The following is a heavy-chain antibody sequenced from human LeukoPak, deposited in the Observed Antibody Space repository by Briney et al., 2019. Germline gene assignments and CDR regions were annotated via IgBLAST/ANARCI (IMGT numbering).Heavy chain of an antibody. CDR2: TYYRSKWYN. J-gene: IGHJ4*02. V-gene: IGHV6-1*01. D-gene: IGHD3-22*01. CDR3: ARGRNYYDSSGYLNGFDY. CDR1: GDSVSSNSAA. Sequence: SQTLSLTCAISGDSVSSNSAAWDWIRQSPSRGLEWLGRTYYRSKWYNDYAVSVKSRITINPDTSKNQFSLQLNSVTPEDTAVYYCARGRNYYDSSGYLNGFDYWGQGTLVTVSS.